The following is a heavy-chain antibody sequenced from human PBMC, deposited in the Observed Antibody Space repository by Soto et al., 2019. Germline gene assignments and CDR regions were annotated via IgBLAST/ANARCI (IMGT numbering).Heavy chain of an antibody. CDR3: ARQGYCSSTSCYLPAFDI. CDR2: IYYSGST. D-gene: IGHD2-2*01. CDR1: GGSISSYY. V-gene: IGHV4-59*08. J-gene: IGHJ3*02. Sequence: SETLSLTCTVSGGSISSYYWSWIRQPPGKGLEWIGYIYYSGSTNYNPSLRSRVTISVDTSKNQFSLKLSSVTAADTAVYYCARQGYCSSTSCYLPAFDIWGQGTMVT.